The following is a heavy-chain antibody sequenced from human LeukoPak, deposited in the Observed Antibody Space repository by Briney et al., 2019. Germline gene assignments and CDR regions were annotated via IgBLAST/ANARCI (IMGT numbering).Heavy chain of an antibody. Sequence: SETLSLTCTVSGGSVSSGSNYWSWIRQPPGKGLEWIGYIHYSGSTSHNPALKSRVTISVDTSKNQFSLKLSSVTAADTAVYYCARVLYGSGAYYFDYWGQGTLVTVSS. J-gene: IGHJ4*02. CDR3: ARVLYGSGAYYFDY. CDR1: GGSVSSGSNY. CDR2: IHYSGST. D-gene: IGHD3-10*01. V-gene: IGHV4-61*01.